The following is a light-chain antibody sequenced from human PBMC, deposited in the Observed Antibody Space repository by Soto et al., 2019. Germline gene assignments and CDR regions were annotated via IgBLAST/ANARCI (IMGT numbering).Light chain of an antibody. J-gene: IGKJ5*01. Sequence: DIQMTQSPSSLSASVGDRVTITCRASQSISSYLNWYQQKPGKAPNLLIYAASSLRSGVPSRFSGSASGTDFTLTINSLQPEDFATYYCQQASSFPRTFGQGTRLEIK. V-gene: IGKV1-39*01. CDR2: AAS. CDR1: QSISSY. CDR3: QQASSFPRT.